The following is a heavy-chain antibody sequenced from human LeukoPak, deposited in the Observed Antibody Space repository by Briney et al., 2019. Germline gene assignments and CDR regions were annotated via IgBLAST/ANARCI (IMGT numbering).Heavy chain of an antibody. V-gene: IGHV3-13*01. CDR2: IKTAGDT. Sequence: GGSLRLSCAASGFTFSSYDMHWVRHATGKGLEWVSGIKTAGDTYYTGSVKGRFTISRENAKNSLYLQMNSLRDEDTALYYCAIHGGGTIRIEAFDVWGQGTMVTISS. CDR1: GFTFSSYD. CDR3: AIHGGGTIRIEAFDV. J-gene: IGHJ3*01. D-gene: IGHD3-3*01.